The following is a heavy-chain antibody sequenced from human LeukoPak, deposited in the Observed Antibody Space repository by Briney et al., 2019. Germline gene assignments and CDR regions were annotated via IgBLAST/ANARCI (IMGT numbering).Heavy chain of an antibody. CDR2: IIPILGIA. D-gene: IGHD6-19*01. CDR1: GGTFSSYA. Sequence: ASVKVSCKASGGTFSSYAISWVRQAPGQGLEWMGRIIPILGIANYAQKFQGRVTITADKSTSTAYMELSSLRSKDTAVYYCARGSSGWWNAFDIWGQGTMVTVSS. V-gene: IGHV1-69*04. CDR3: ARGSSGWWNAFDI. J-gene: IGHJ3*02.